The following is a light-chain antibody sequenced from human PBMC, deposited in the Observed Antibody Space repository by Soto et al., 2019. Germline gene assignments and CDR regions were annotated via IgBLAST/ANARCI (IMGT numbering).Light chain of an antibody. Sequence: QSALTQPRSVSGSPGQSVTISCTGTSSDVGGYNYVSWYQQHPGKAPKLVMSEVNNRPSGVSSRFSGSKSGNTASLTISGLQAEDEADYYCCSYTTTNTVVFGGGTKLTVL. V-gene: IGLV2-11*01. J-gene: IGLJ2*01. CDR2: EVN. CDR1: SSDVGGYNY. CDR3: CSYTTTNTVV.